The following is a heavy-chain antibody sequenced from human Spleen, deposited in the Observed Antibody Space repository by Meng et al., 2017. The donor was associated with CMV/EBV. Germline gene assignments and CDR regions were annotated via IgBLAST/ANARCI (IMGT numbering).Heavy chain of an antibody. V-gene: IGHV2-26*01. Sequence: GPTLVKPTQTLTLTCTFAGFSLTTSGVGVGWIRQPPGKALEWLAHIFSNDEKSYSTSLKSRLTISKDTSKSQVVLTMTNTDPVDTATYSCARLNSNYYYGMDVWGQGTTVTFSS. CDR2: IFSNDEK. J-gene: IGHJ6*02. D-gene: IGHD4-11*01. CDR3: ARLNSNYYYGMDV. CDR1: GFSLTTSGVG.